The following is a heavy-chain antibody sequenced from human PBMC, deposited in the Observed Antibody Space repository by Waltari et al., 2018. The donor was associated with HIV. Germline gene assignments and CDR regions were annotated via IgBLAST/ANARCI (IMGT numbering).Heavy chain of an antibody. Sequence: GGSLRLSCAASGFTFSSYWMSWVRQVPGKGLEWVANIKQDGSEKYYVDSVKGRFTISRDNAKNSLYLQMNSLRAEDTAVYYCARVQSTSCYDYWGQGTLVTVSS. D-gene: IGHD2-2*01. CDR3: ARVQSTSCYDY. V-gene: IGHV3-7*01. J-gene: IGHJ4*02. CDR1: GFTFSSYW. CDR2: IKQDGSEK.